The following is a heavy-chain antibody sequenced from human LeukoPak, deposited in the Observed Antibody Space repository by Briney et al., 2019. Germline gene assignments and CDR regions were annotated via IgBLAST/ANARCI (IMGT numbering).Heavy chain of an antibody. CDR2: INHSGST. V-gene: IGHV4-39*07. J-gene: IGHJ4*02. CDR1: GGSISSSSYY. Sequence: PSETLSLTCTVSGGSISSSSYYWSWIRQPPGKGLEWIGEINHSGSTNYNPSLKSRVTISVDTSKNQFSLELSSVTAADTAVYYCARGRQTYYDILTGYKTYYFDYWGRGTLVTVSS. CDR3: ARGRQTYYDILTGYKTYYFDY. D-gene: IGHD3-9*01.